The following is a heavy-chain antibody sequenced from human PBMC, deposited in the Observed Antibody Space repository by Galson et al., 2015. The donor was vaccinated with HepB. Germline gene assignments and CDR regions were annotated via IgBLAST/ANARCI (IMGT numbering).Heavy chain of an antibody. Sequence: PALVKPTQTLTLTCTFSGFSLSTSGMRVSWIRQPPGKALEWLARIDWDDDKFYSTSLKTRLTISKDTSKNQVVLTMTNMDPVDTATYYCARILSSSSGMDVWGQGTTVTVSS. CDR2: IDWDDDK. V-gene: IGHV2-70*04. CDR1: GFSLSTSGMR. CDR3: ARILSSSSGMDV. D-gene: IGHD6-6*01. J-gene: IGHJ6*02.